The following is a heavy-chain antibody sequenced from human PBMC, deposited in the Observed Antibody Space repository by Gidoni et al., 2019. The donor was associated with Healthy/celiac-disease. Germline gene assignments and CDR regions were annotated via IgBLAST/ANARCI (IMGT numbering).Heavy chain of an antibody. V-gene: IGHV3-53*01. CDR1: GFTVSSNY. J-gene: IGHJ4*02. CDR2: SYSGGST. Sequence: EVQLVESGGGLIQPGGSLILYCAASGFTVSSNYMSWVRQAPVKGLEWVSVSYSGGSTYYADSVKGRFTISRDNSKNTLYLQMNSLRAEDTAVYYCARDIIAVAGDDYWGQGTLVTVSS. D-gene: IGHD6-19*01. CDR3: ARDIIAVAGDDY.